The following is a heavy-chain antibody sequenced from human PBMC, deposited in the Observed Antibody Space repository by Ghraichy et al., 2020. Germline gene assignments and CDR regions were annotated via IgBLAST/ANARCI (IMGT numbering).Heavy chain of an antibody. J-gene: IGHJ5*02. V-gene: IGHV3-23*01. Sequence: GGSLRLSRAASGFTLNNYGMSWVRQAPGKGLEWVSAISGSGGISYYADSVKGRFTISRDNSKNTVYLQMNSLRAEDTALYYCAKWGYCSGGVCPKSYSWFDPWGQGTLVTVSS. CDR1: GFTLNNYG. CDR3: AKWGYCSGGVCPKSYSWFDP. D-gene: IGHD2-8*02. CDR2: ISGSGGIS.